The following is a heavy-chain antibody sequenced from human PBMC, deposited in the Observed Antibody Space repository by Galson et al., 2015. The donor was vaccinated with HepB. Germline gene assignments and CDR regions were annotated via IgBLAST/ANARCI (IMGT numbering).Heavy chain of an antibody. CDR3: VRVAIDTTIFRGYWYFDL. V-gene: IGHV3-48*02. J-gene: IGHJ2*01. Sequence: SLRLSCAASGFIFSTYTFNWVRRAPGKDLEWISYISSTGTTIYYADSVEGRFTISRDNAENSLSLQMSSLGDEDTAVYYCVRVAIDTTIFRGYWYFDLWGRGTLVTVSS. CDR1: GFIFSTYT. D-gene: IGHD5-18*01. CDR2: ISSTGTTI.